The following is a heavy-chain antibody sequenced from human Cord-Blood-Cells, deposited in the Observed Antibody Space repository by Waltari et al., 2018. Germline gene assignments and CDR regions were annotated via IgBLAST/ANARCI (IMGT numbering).Heavy chain of an antibody. V-gene: IGHV4-34*01. Sequence: QVQLQQWGAGLLKPSETLSLTCAVYGGSFSGYYWSWNRQPPGKGLEWIGEINHSGSTNYNPSLKSRVTISVDTSKNQFSLKLSSVTAADTAVYYCARDGLRYNYYYYYGMDVWGQGTTVTVSS. CDR2: INHSGST. CDR3: ARDGLRYNYYYYYGMDV. D-gene: IGHD3-9*01. CDR1: GGSFSGYY. J-gene: IGHJ6*02.